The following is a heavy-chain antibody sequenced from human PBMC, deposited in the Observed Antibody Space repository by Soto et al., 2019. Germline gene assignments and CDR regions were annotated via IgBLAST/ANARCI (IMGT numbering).Heavy chain of an antibody. J-gene: IGHJ3*01. Sequence: QVHLVQSGAEVRKPGSSVKVSCKTSGGTFSTYTIYWVRQAPGQGLEWMGWIIPLFGTTRYAQNFQDRVTMTAEESTSTTYMELSSLRAEDTALYYCARRLDDRADEGFDVWGEGTAVTVSA. V-gene: IGHV1-69*01. CDR2: IIPLFGTT. CDR1: GGTFSTYT. CDR3: ARRLDDRADEGFDV. D-gene: IGHD3-16*01.